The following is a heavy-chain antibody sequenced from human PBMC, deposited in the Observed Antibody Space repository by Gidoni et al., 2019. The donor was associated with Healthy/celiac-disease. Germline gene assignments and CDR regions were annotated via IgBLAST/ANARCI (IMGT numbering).Heavy chain of an antibody. CDR2: ISGSGGST. CDR1: GFTFSSYA. J-gene: IGHJ5*02. CDR3: AKNLENWFDP. V-gene: IGHV3-23*01. D-gene: IGHD1-1*01. Sequence: EVQLLEPGGGLVPPGGSLRLSCAASGFTFSSYAMSWGRPAPGKGLEWVSAISGSGGSTYYADPVKGRFTISRDNSKNTLYLQMNSLRAEDTAVYYCAKNLENWFDPWGQGTLVTVSS.